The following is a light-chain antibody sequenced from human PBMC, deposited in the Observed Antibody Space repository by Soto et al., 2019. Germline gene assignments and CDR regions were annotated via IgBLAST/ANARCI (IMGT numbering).Light chain of an antibody. Sequence: IQMTQSPSTLPPPFGHRVTIACRASQSISNYLTWYQQRPGKAPKXXIYAASSLQSGIPSRFSGSGSGTDFTLTISSLQTEDFATYYCQRSNSSPWTFGQGTKVDIK. CDR2: AAS. V-gene: IGKV1-39*01. CDR3: QRSNSSPWT. CDR1: QSISNY. J-gene: IGKJ1*01.